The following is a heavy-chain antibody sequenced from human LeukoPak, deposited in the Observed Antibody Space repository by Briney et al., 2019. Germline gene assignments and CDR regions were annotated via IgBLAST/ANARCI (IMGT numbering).Heavy chain of an antibody. V-gene: IGHV1-2*06. CDR2: INPNSGGT. J-gene: IGHJ4*02. D-gene: IGHD3-10*01. CDR1: GYTFTGYY. Sequence: ASVKVSCKASGYTFTGYYMHWVRQAPGQGLEWMGPINPNSGGTNYAQKFQGRVTMTRDTSISTAYMELSRLRSDDTAVYYCARGLGSNYYGSGSYGNFDYWGQGTLVTVSS. CDR3: ARGLGSNYYGSGSYGNFDY.